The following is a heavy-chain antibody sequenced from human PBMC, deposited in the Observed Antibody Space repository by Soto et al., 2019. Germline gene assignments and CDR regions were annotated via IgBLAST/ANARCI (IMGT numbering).Heavy chain of an antibody. Sequence: EVQLVESGGGLVQPGGSLRLSCAASGFTFSSYWMSWVRQAPGKGLEWVANIKQDGSEKYYVDSVKGRFTISRDNAKNSLYLQMNSLRAEDTAVYYCARGSLYSSSWRDYWGQGTLVTVSS. D-gene: IGHD6-13*01. CDR1: GFTFSSYW. CDR3: ARGSLYSSSWRDY. CDR2: IKQDGSEK. V-gene: IGHV3-7*01. J-gene: IGHJ4*02.